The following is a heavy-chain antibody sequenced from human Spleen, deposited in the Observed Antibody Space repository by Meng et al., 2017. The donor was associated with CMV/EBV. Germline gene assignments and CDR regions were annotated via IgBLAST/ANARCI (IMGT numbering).Heavy chain of an antibody. V-gene: IGHV4-31*02. J-gene: IGHJ4*02. Sequence: VSGASIPHGCYYWCWLRQHPERGLEWIGFIYFSGVTYYNPSLKSRITISVDASKRQFFLKLNSVTAADTAVYYCAKTDSREGGFDSWGQGTLVTVSS. CDR3: AKTDSREGGFDS. D-gene: IGHD1-1*01. CDR2: IYFSGVT. CDR1: GASIPHGCYY.